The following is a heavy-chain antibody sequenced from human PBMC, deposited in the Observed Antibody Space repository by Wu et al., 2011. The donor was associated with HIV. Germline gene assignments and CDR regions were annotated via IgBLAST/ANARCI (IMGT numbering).Heavy chain of an antibody. CDR2: ISAYNGDT. V-gene: IGHV1-18*01. Sequence: QVQLVQSGAEVKRPGASVKVSCKTSGYTFTTYGVSWVRQAPGQGLEWMGWISAYNGDTNYAQKLQGRVTMTTDTSTSTAYMELRSLRSDDTAVYYCARTYYYGSGSRVYYYYYMDVWGKGTTVTVSS. J-gene: IGHJ6*03. CDR1: GYTFTTYG. CDR3: ARTYYYGSGSRVYYYYYMDV. D-gene: IGHD3-10*01.